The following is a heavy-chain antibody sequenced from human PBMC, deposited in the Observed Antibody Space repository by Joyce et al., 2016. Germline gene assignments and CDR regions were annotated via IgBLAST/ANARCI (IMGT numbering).Heavy chain of an antibody. Sequence: QVLLVQSGATVKRPGSSLKVSCKSSGGAFSNFTVNWVRQAPGQRLEWMGGIIPCFGAAKYAEHCQGRVTLTADLSTRTAFMELSSLTSADTAVYYCARGGTSSDHFFFYTLDIWGPGTTVIVSS. CDR1: GGAFSNFT. J-gene: IGHJ6*02. D-gene: IGHD1-14*01. CDR3: ARGGTSSDHFFFYTLDI. CDR2: IIPCFGAA. V-gene: IGHV1-69*12.